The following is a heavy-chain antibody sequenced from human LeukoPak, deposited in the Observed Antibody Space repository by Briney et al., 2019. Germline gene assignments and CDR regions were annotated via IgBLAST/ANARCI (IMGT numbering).Heavy chain of an antibody. CDR1: GYSFPSYW. V-gene: IGHV5-51*01. D-gene: IGHD5-12*01. J-gene: IGHJ4*02. Sequence: GESLKISCKGSGYSFPSYWNAWVRQMPGKGLEWMGIIYPDNSDTRYSPSFRGQVTISADKSTSTAYLQWSSLKASDTAIYYCASQLYSGYDVFDYWGQGTLVTVSS. CDR2: IYPDNSDT. CDR3: ASQLYSGYDVFDY.